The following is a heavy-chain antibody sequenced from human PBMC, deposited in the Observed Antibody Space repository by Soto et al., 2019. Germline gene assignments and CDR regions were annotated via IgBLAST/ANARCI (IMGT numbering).Heavy chain of an antibody. D-gene: IGHD3-9*01. Sequence: PSETLSLTCSVSGDSISNNKWWSWVRQPPGKGLEWIGEMHHSGSIDYNASLKSRATLSVDTSKNQFSLKLSSVTAADTAVYYCARKRMAADILTGSPFDPWGQG. J-gene: IGHJ5*02. V-gene: IGHV4-4*02. CDR1: GDSISNNKW. CDR3: ARKRMAADILTGSPFDP. CDR2: MHHSGSI.